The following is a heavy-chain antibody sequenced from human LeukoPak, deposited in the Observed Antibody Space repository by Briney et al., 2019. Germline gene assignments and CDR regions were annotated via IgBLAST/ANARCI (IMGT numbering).Heavy chain of an antibody. Sequence: SETLSLTCTVSGGSISSSNYYWGWIRQPPGKGLEWIGSSHYSGTTYYNPSLKSRVTMSVDTSKNQFSLKLSSVTAADTAVHYCARVVYGDYSDYYMDVWGKGTTVTISS. CDR2: SHYSGTT. CDR3: ARVVYGDYSDYYMDV. V-gene: IGHV4-39*07. D-gene: IGHD4-17*01. J-gene: IGHJ6*03. CDR1: GGSISSSNYY.